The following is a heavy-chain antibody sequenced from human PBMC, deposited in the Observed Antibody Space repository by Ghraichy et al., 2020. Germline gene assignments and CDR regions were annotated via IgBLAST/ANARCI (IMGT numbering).Heavy chain of an antibody. CDR1: GFTFSSYG. CDR2: ISYDGSNK. V-gene: IGHV3-30*18. Sequence: GGSLRLSCAASGFTFSSYGMHWVRQAPGKGLEWVAVISYDGSNKYYADSVKGRFTISRDNSKNTLYLQMNSLRAEDTAVYYCAKDISIVVVPAAIGEDYGMDVWGQGTTVTVSS. CDR3: AKDISIVVVPAAIGEDYGMDV. J-gene: IGHJ6*02. D-gene: IGHD2-2*02.